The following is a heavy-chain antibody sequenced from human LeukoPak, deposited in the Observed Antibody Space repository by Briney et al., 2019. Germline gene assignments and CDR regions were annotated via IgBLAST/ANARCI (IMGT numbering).Heavy chain of an antibody. CDR3: ARGDNYVWGSYRYYYFDY. Sequence: PSETLSLTCTVSGGSISSGGYYWSWIRQHPGKGLEWIGYIYYSGSTYYNPSLKSRVTISVDTSKNQFSLKLSSVTAADTAVYYCARGDNYVWGSYRYYYFDYWGQGTLVTVSS. V-gene: IGHV4-31*03. CDR2: IYYSGST. CDR1: GGSISSGGYY. D-gene: IGHD3-16*02. J-gene: IGHJ4*02.